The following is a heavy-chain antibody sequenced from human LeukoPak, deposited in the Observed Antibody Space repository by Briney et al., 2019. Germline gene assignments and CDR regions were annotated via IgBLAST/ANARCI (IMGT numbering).Heavy chain of an antibody. Sequence: SETLSLTCTVSGGSISSSSYYWGWIRQPPGKGLEWIGSIYYSGSTYYNPSLKSRVTISVDTSKNQFSLKLSSVTAADAAVYYFARQSWSGYSYYYLYMDVWGKGTTVTVSS. V-gene: IGHV4-39*01. CDR3: ARQSWSGYSYYYLYMDV. D-gene: IGHD1-14*01. J-gene: IGHJ6*03. CDR1: GGSISSSSYY. CDR2: IYYSGST.